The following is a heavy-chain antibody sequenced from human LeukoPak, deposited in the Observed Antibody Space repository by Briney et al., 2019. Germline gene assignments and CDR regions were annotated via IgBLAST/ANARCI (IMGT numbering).Heavy chain of an antibody. CDR2: VTYDGSKA. CDR3: AKDQRTTTRRMDV. CDR1: GFTFRNYG. J-gene: IGHJ6*02. V-gene: IGHV3-30*18. D-gene: IGHD2-2*01. Sequence: GGSLRLSCAASGFTFRNYGMHWVRQVPGKGLEWLGVVTYDGSKAFYADSVKGRLTISRDNSKNTLYLQMNTLRVEDRAVYFCAKDQRTTTRRMDVWGQGTAVIVSS.